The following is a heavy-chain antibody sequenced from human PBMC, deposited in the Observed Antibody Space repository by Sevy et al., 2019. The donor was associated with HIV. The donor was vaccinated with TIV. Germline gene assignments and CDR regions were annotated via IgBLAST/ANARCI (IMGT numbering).Heavy chain of an antibody. J-gene: IGHJ6*02. CDR2: ISSSGSTI. CDR3: AGCWKNLVEGEYYYGMDV. V-gene: IGHV3-11*01. Sequence: GGSLRLSCAASGFTFSDYYMSWIRQAPGKGLEWVSYISSSGSTIYYADSVKGRFTISRDNAKNSLYLQMNSLRAEDTAVYYCAGCWKNLVEGEYYYGMDVWGQGTTVTVSS. D-gene: IGHD1-1*01. CDR1: GFTFSDYY.